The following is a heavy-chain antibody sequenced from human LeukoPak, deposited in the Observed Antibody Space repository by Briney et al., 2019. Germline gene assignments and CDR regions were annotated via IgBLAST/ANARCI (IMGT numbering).Heavy chain of an antibody. CDR1: GGSISNYY. CDR3: ARDRCEGYCTSFDS. Sequence: SETLSLTCTVSGGSISNYYWSWIRQPAGKGLEWIGRIHSSGSTNYNPSLKSRVTISVDKNNNQFSLRLSSVIAADTAVYFCARDRCEGYCTSFDSWGQGTLVTVSS. J-gene: IGHJ5*01. CDR2: IHSSGST. V-gene: IGHV4-4*07. D-gene: IGHD2-8*01.